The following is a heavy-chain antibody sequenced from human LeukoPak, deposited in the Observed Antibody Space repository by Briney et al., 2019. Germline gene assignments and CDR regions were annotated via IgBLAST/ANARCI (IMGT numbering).Heavy chain of an antibody. CDR1: GFTFSSHA. Sequence: PGGSLRLSCAASGFTFSSHAMHWVRQAPGKGLEWVAVISYDGSNKYYADSVKGRFTISRDNSKNTLYLQMNSLRAEDTAVHYCARDQAITVFGVALDYWGQGTLVTVSS. J-gene: IGHJ4*02. V-gene: IGHV3-30*01. D-gene: IGHD3-3*01. CDR3: ARDQAITVFGVALDY. CDR2: ISYDGSNK.